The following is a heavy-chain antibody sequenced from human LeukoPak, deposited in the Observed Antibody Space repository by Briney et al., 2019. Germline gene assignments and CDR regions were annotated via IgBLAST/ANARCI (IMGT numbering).Heavy chain of an antibody. CDR3: AGGGSPHI. CDR2: LYTSGST. V-gene: IGHV4-4*07. D-gene: IGHD1-26*01. Sequence: PSETLSLTCTVSGGSFSNYFLTWVRQPDGKSLEWIGRLYTSGSTNYNPSLKSRVTMSLDTSMTQFSLKLKAVTAGDTAVYYCAGGGSPHIGGQGTMVTVSS. J-gene: IGHJ3*02. CDR1: GGSFSNYF.